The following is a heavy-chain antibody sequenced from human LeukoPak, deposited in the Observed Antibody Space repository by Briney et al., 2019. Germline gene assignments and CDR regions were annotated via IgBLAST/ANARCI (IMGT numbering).Heavy chain of an antibody. D-gene: IGHD4-17*01. CDR3: ARDNGDYWFDY. J-gene: IGHJ4*02. V-gene: IGHV1-2*02. Sequence: ASVKVSFKSSGYTFTVYYMHWVRHAPGQGLELMGLINPNSGGTNYAQKFQGRVTMTRDTSISTAYMELTRLRSADTDVYYCARDNGDYWFDYWGQGTLVTVSS. CDR1: GYTFTVYY. CDR2: INPNSGGT.